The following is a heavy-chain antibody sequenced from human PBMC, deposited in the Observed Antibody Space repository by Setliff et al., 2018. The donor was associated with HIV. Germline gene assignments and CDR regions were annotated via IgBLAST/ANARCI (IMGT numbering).Heavy chain of an antibody. CDR1: GYPLTSGYY. Sequence: SETLSLTCGVSGYPLTSGYYWGWIRQPPGKGLEWIGSIHHSGTAYDNPSLKSRVTISVDPSKNQILLRLSSVTAADTAVYYCAIFFVTSVTTQDHWGQGTLVTVSS. J-gene: IGHJ4*02. V-gene: IGHV4-38-2*01. CDR2: IHHSGTA. CDR3: AIFFVTSVTTQDH. D-gene: IGHD4-17*01.